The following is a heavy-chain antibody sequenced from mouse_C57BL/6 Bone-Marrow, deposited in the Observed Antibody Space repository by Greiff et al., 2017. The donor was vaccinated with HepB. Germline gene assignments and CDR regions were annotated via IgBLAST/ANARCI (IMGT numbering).Heavy chain of an antibody. Sequence: QVQLQQPGAELAKPGASVKMSCQASGYTFTSYRMHWVKQRPGRGLGWIGSIAPNSGDTKYNQKFKDKATLTVDKPSSTAYMQLSSLTSEDSAVYYCARDGIYYYGYGCWGPGTLVTVAA. J-gene: IGHJ3*01. CDR2: IAPNSGDT. D-gene: IGHD1-1*01. V-gene: IGHV1-72*01. CDR3: ARDGIYYYGYGC. CDR1: GYTFTSYR.